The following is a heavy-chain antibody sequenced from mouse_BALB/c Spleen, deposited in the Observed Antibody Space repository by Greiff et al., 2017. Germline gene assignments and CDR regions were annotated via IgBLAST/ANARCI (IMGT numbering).Heavy chain of an antibody. Sequence: QVQLQQPGAELVKPGASVKLSCKASGYTFTSYWMHWVKQRPGQGLEWIGEIDPSDSYTNYNQKFKGKATLTVDKSSSTAYMQLSSLTSEDSAVYYCARGGYDYDWFAYWGQGTLVTVSA. J-gene: IGHJ3*01. D-gene: IGHD2-4*01. CDR2: IDPSDSYT. V-gene: IGHV1-69*02. CDR3: ARGGYDYDWFAY. CDR1: GYTFTSYW.